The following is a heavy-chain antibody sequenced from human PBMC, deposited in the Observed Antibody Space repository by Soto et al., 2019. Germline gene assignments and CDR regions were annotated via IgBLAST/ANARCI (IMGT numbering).Heavy chain of an antibody. D-gene: IGHD6-13*01. CDR2: ISYDGSNK. Sequence: PGGSLRLSCAASGFTFSSYGMHWVRQAPGKGLEWVAVISYDGSNKYYADSVKGRFTISRDNSKNTLYLQMNSLRAEDTAVYYCAKDLKGLVNYYMDVWGKGTTVTVSS. J-gene: IGHJ6*03. CDR3: AKDLKGLVNYYMDV. V-gene: IGHV3-30*18. CDR1: GFTFSSYG.